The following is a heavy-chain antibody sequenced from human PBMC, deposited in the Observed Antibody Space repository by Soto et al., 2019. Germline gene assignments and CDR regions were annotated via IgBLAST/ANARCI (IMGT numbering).Heavy chain of an antibody. V-gene: IGHV1-3*01. CDR3: ARTDCSSTSCYNYYYYGMDV. J-gene: IGHJ6*02. Sequence: QVQLVQSGTEVKKPGASVKVSCKTSGYSFTKYGLHWVRQAPGQRLEWMGWINPGNGDTKYSQKFQGRVTITRDTSATTDYIELSSLISEDSAVFYCARTDCSSTSCYNYYYYGMDVWGQGTTVTVSS. CDR1: GYSFTKYG. CDR2: INPGNGDT. D-gene: IGHD2-2*01.